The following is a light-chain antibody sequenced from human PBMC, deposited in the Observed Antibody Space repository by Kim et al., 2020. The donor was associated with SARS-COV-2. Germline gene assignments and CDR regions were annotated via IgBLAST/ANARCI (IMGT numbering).Light chain of an antibody. CDR3: SSYTTSSTWV. V-gene: IGLV2-14*03. CDR1: SRDVGGYNY. J-gene: IGLJ3*02. CDR2: DVT. Sequence: GQSITITCNGTSRDVGGYNYVSWYQHHPGKAPKLMIYDVTKRPSGVSNRFSGSKSGNTASLTISGLQAEDEADYYCSSYTTSSTWVFGGGTQLTVL.